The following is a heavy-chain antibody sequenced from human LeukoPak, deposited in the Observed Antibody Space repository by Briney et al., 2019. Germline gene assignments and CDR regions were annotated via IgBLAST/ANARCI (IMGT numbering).Heavy chain of an antibody. Sequence: GGSLRLSCAASGFTFSNYAMSWVRQAPGKGLEWVSAITGSDFITYYADSVKGRFTISRDNYKNTLYLQMNSLRAEDTAVYYCAKGGDYDVLTGYYDPDYWGQGTLVTVSS. J-gene: IGHJ4*02. V-gene: IGHV3-23*01. CDR3: AKGGDYDVLTGYYDPDY. CDR2: ITGSDFIT. CDR1: GFTFSNYA. D-gene: IGHD3-9*01.